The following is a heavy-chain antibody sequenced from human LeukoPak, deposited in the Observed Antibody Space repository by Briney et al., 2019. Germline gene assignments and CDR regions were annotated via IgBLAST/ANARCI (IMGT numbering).Heavy chain of an antibody. CDR2: IIPIFGTA. D-gene: IGHD3-22*01. CDR1: GGTFSSYA. Sequence: GASVKVSCKASGGTFSSYAISWVRQAPGQGLEWMGGIIPIFGTANYARKFQGRVTITADESTSTAYMELSSLRSEDTAVYYCARDDSSGYGFDYWGQGTLVTVSS. V-gene: IGHV1-69*13. J-gene: IGHJ4*02. CDR3: ARDDSSGYGFDY.